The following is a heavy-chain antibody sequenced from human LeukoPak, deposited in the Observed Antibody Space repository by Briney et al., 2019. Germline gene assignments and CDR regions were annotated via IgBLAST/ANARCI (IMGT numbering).Heavy chain of an antibody. V-gene: IGHV4-59*08. Sequence: SETLSLTCTVSGGSISSYYWSWIRQPPGKGLEWIGYIYYSGSTDYKPSLKSRVTISVDTSKNQFSLKLSSVTAADTAVYYCARHYGSGSHFDYWGQGTLVTVSS. CDR3: ARHYGSGSHFDY. D-gene: IGHD3-10*01. CDR1: GGSISSYY. CDR2: IYYSGST. J-gene: IGHJ4*02.